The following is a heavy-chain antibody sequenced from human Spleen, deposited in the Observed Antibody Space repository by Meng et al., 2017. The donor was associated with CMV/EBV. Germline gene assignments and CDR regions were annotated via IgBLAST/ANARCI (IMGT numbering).Heavy chain of an antibody. CDR1: GGSISSSSYY. Sequence: SETLSLTCSVSGGSISSSSYYWGWIRQPPGKGLEWIGEINHSGSTNYNPSLKSRVTISVDTSKNQFSLKLSSVTAADTAVYYCARGPRSYQLPDGYFDYWGQGTLVTVSS. CDR2: INHSGST. V-gene: IGHV4-39*07. CDR3: ARGPRSYQLPDGYFDY. D-gene: IGHD2-2*01. J-gene: IGHJ4*02.